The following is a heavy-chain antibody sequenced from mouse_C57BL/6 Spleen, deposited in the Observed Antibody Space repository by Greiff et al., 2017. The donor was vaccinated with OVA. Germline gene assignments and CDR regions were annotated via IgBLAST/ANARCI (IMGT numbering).Heavy chain of an antibody. CDR1: GYTFTSYW. CDR3: ARTPSTVAQAYYFDY. CDR2: IHPNSGST. D-gene: IGHD1-1*01. Sequence: QVQLQQPGAELVKPGASVKLSCKASGYTFTSYWMHWVKQRPGQGLEWIGMIHPNSGSTNYNEKFKSKATLTVDKSSSTAYMQLSSLTSEDSAVYYCARTPSTVAQAYYFDYWGQGTTLTVSS. J-gene: IGHJ2*01. V-gene: IGHV1-64*01.